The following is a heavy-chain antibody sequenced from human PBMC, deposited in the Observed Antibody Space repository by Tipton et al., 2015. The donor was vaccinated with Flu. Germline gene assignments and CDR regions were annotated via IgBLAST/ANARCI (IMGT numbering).Heavy chain of an antibody. Sequence: VQLVQSGAEVKKPGESLNISCKGSGYSFTSYWIGWVRQKPGKGLEWMGIIYPGDSDTRYNPSFRGQVTISADKSSTTAYLQWRNLKASDTAIYYCARSGDCGTHSCSYNSWGQGTLVTVSS. CDR1: GYSFTSYW. CDR2: IYPGDSDT. CDR3: ARSGDCGTHSCSYNS. J-gene: IGHJ5*02. V-gene: IGHV5-51*01. D-gene: IGHD2-21*01.